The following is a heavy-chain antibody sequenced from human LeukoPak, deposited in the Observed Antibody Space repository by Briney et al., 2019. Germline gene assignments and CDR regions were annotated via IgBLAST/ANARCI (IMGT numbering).Heavy chain of an antibody. CDR1: GGSISSYY. CDR2: IYYSGST. J-gene: IGHJ4*02. V-gene: IGHV4-59*01. CDR3: ARDLLSTAGYFDY. D-gene: IGHD6-19*01. Sequence: PSETLSPTCTVSGGSISSYYWSWIRQPPGKGVEWIGYIYYSGSTNYNPSLKSRVTISVDTSKNQFSLNLSSVTAADTAVYYCARDLLSTAGYFDYWGQGTLVTVSS.